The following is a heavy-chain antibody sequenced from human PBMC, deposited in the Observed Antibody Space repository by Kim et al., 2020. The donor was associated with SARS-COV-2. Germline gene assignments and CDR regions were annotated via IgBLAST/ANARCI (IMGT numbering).Heavy chain of an antibody. J-gene: IGHJ4*02. CDR2: INHSGST. V-gene: IGHV4-34*01. CDR1: GGSFSGYY. D-gene: IGHD6-19*01. Sequence: SETLSLTCAVYGGSFSGYYWSWIRQPPGKGLEWIGEINHSGSTNYNPSLKSRVTISVDTSKNQFSLKLSSVTAADTAVYYCASWGINGGWYYFDYWGQGTLVTVSS. CDR3: ASWGINGGWYYFDY.